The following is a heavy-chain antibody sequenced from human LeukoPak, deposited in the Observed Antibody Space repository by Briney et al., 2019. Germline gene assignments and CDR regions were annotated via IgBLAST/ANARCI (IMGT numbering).Heavy chain of an antibody. V-gene: IGHV1-46*01. CDR2: INPSGGST. Sequence: GGSLRLSCAASGFTFSSYAMHWVRQAPGQGLEWMGIINPSGGSTSYAQKFQGRVTMTRDMSTSTVYMELSSLRSEDTAVYYCARDTYYDFWSGYYGKRKGDAFDIWGQGTMVTVSS. CDR1: GFTFSSYA. J-gene: IGHJ3*02. D-gene: IGHD3-3*01. CDR3: ARDTYYDFWSGYYGKRKGDAFDI.